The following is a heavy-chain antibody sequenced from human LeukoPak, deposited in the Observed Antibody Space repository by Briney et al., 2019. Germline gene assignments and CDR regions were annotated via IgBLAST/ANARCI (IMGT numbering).Heavy chain of an antibody. CDR3: ARHTTPMVRGVMFDY. Sequence: SETLSLTCAVYGGSFSGYYWSWIRQPPGKGLEWIGEINHSGSTNYNPSLKSRVTISVDTSKNQFSLKLSSVTAADTAVYYCARHTTPMVRGVMFDYWGQGTLVTVSS. D-gene: IGHD3-10*01. V-gene: IGHV4-34*01. CDR1: GGSFSGYY. CDR2: INHSGST. J-gene: IGHJ4*02.